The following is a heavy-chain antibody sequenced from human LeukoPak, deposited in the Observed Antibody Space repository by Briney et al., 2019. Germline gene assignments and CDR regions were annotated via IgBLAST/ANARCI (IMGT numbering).Heavy chain of an antibody. J-gene: IGHJ5*02. CDR1: GGTFSSYA. CDR3: ARDLGPDNWFDP. V-gene: IGHV1-46*01. Sequence: ASVKVSCKASGGTFSSYAISWVRQAPGQGLEWMGIINPSGGSTSYAQKFQGRVTMTRDTSTSTVYMELSSLRSEDTAVYYCARDLGPDNWFDPWGQGTLVTVSS. CDR2: INPSGGST.